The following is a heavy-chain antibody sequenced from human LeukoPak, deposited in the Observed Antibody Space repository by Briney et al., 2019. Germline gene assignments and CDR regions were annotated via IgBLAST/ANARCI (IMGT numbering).Heavy chain of an antibody. D-gene: IGHD6-19*01. CDR1: GGSISSGDYY. CDR3: ARRGIAVAGAGDAFDI. J-gene: IGHJ3*02. CDR2: IYYSGST. V-gene: IGHV4-30-4*01. Sequence: SETLSLTCTVSGGSISSGDYYWSWIRQPPGKGLEWIGYIYYSGSTYYNPSLKSRVTISVDTSKNQFSLKLSSVTAADTAVYYCARRGIAVAGAGDAFDIWGQGTMVTVSS.